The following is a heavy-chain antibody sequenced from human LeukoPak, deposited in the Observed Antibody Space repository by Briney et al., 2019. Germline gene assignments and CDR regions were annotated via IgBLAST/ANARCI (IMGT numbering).Heavy chain of an antibody. D-gene: IGHD3-22*01. J-gene: IGHJ5*02. CDR3: ARAYYDSSGYYHNWFDP. CDR2: ISYDGSNK. CDR1: GFTFSSYA. Sequence: GGSLRLSCAASGFTFSSYAMHWVRQAPGKGLEWVAVISYDGSNKYYADSVKGRFTISRDNSKNTLYLQMNSLRAEDTAVYYCARAYYDSSGYYHNWFDPWGQGTLVTVSS. V-gene: IGHV3-30*04.